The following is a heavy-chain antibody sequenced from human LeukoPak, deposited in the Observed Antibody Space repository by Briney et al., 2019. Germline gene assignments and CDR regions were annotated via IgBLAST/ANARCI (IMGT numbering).Heavy chain of an antibody. CDR1: GYTLTELS. D-gene: IGHD3-10*01. CDR3: VTLGWFGEAYGMDV. CDR2: FDPEDVDT. J-gene: IGHJ6*02. V-gene: IGHV1-24*01. Sequence: SGNLSCSVSGYTLTELSIHWVRQAPGKGLGWMGGFDPEDVDTIYAQKFQGRVTMTEDTSTDTAYIELSSPRSEDTAVYYCVTLGWFGEAYGMDVWGQGTTVTVSS.